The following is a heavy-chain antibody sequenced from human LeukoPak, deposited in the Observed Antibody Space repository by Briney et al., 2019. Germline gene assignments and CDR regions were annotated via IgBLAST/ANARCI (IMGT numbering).Heavy chain of an antibody. J-gene: IGHJ3*02. Sequence: SETLSLTCSVSADSINSGDYYWSWIRQPAGKGLEWIGRIYSPGTNYNYNPAVKSRVTISIDTSKNHFSLKLTSVTAADTAVYYCARGIGTSYDSSRDAFDIWGQGTMVTVSS. D-gene: IGHD3-22*01. V-gene: IGHV4-61*02. CDR3: ARGIGTSYDSSRDAFDI. CDR1: ADSINSGDYY. CDR2: IYSPGT.